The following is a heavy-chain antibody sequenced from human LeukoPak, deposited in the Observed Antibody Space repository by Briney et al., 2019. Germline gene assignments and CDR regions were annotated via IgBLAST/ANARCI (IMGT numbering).Heavy chain of an antibody. CDR2: IRSKEGTFAT. V-gene: IGHV3-73*01. J-gene: IGHJ4*02. Sequence: GGSLRLSCAASGFIFSDSAVHWVRQASGKGLEWVGRIRSKEGTFATAYAASVKGRFTISRDDSRNTAYLQMNSLKTEDTAVYYCTRNAELERRGEFDYWGQGTLVTVSS. CDR1: GFIFSDSA. D-gene: IGHD1-1*01. CDR3: TRNAELERRGEFDY.